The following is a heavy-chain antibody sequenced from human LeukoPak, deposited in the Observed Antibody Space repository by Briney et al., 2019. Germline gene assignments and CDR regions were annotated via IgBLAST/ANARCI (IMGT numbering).Heavy chain of an antibody. Sequence: GESLKISCKGSGYTFTSYWIGWVRQMPGKGLEWMGIIYPGDSDTRYSPSFQGQVTISADKSISTAYLQWSSLKASDTAMYYCARQGAAVAGTIMNWFDPWGQGTLVTVSS. CDR2: IYPGDSDT. V-gene: IGHV5-51*01. J-gene: IGHJ5*02. CDR3: ARQGAAVAGTIMNWFDP. D-gene: IGHD6-19*01. CDR1: GYTFTSYW.